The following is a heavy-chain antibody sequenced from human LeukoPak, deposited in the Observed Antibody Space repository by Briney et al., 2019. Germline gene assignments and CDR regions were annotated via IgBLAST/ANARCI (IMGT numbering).Heavy chain of an antibody. CDR2: MQPDGGEK. Sequence: GGSLRLSCAASGFTFRSYWMSWVRQAPGKGLEWVANMQPDGGEKYYVDSVKGRFTIPRDNAKNSLYLQMNSLRAEDTAVYYCARETPYGSLTFDYWGQGTRVTVSS. CDR1: GFTFRSYW. D-gene: IGHD3-10*01. J-gene: IGHJ4*02. CDR3: ARETPYGSLTFDY. V-gene: IGHV3-7*03.